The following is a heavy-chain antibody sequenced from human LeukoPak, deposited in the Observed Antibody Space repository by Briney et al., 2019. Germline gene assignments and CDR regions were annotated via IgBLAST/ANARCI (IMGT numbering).Heavy chain of an antibody. Sequence: SETLSLACAVYGGSFSGYYWSWIRQPPGKGLEWIGEINHSGSTDYNPSLKSRVTISVDTSKNQFSLKLSSVTAADTAVYYCARVLADQRRSFWFDPWGQGTLVTVSS. D-gene: IGHD3-3*02. CDR3: ARVLADQRRSFWFDP. V-gene: IGHV4-34*01. CDR2: INHSGST. J-gene: IGHJ5*02. CDR1: GGSFSGYY.